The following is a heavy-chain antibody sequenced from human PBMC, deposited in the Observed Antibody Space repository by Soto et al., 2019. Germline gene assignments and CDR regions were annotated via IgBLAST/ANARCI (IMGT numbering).Heavy chain of an antibody. CDR1: GGSISSSNW. J-gene: IGHJ3*02. Sequence: SETLSLTCAVSGGSISSSNWWSWVRQPPGKGLEWIGEIYHSGSTNYNPSLKSRVTISVDKSKNQFSLKLSSVTAADTAVYYCARMGCSGGSCYSRAFDIWGQGTMVTVSS. CDR3: ARMGCSGGSCYSRAFDI. CDR2: IYHSGST. V-gene: IGHV4-4*02. D-gene: IGHD2-15*01.